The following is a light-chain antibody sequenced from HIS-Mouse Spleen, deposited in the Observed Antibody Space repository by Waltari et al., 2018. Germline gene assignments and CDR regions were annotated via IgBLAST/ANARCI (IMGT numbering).Light chain of an antibody. CDR2: AAT. J-gene: IGKJ1*01. V-gene: IGKV1-9*01. Sequence: DIQLTQSPSFLSASVGDRVTITCRASQGISSYLAWHQQKPGKAPKLLFYAATTLQSGVPSRFSGSGYGTEFTLTISSLQTEDFATYYCQQLNSYPPTFGQGTKVEIK. CDR3: QQLNSYPPT. CDR1: QGISSY.